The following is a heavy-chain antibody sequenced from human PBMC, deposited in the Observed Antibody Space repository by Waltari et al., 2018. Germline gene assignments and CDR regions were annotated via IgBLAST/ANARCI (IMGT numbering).Heavy chain of an antibody. V-gene: IGHV4-30-4*08. CDR2: IYYSGST. Sequence: QVQLQESGPGLVKPSQTLSLTCTVSGGSISSGDYYWSWIRQPPGKGLEWIGYIYYSGSTYFNPSLKSRVTISVDTSKNQYSLKLSSVTAADTAVYYCAREGGYDLWSGLLPYAFDIWGQGTMVTVSS. J-gene: IGHJ3*02. CDR1: GGSISSGDYY. D-gene: IGHD3-3*01. CDR3: AREGGYDLWSGLLPYAFDI.